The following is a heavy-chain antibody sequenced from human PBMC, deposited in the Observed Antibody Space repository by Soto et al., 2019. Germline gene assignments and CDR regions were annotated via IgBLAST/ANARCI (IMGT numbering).Heavy chain of an antibody. CDR3: ASGGYCSGGSCYGY. V-gene: IGHV4-31*03. CDR1: GGSISSGGYY. D-gene: IGHD2-15*01. CDR2: IYYSGST. Sequence: SETLSLTCTVSGGSISSGGYYWSWIRQHPGKGLEWIGYIYYSGSTYYNPSLKSRVTISVDTSKNQFSLKLSSVTAADTAVYYCASGGYCSGGSCYGYWGQGTLVTSPQ. J-gene: IGHJ4*02.